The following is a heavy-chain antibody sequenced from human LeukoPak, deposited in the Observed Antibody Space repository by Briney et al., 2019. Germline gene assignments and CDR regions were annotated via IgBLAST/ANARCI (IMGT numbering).Heavy chain of an antibody. CDR2: IYHSGST. CDR1: GGSISSGGYS. J-gene: IGHJ4*02. V-gene: IGHV4-30-2*01. D-gene: IGHD2-21*02. CDR3: ARGVVTVIEDYFDY. Sequence: PSQTLSLTCAVSGGSISSGGYSWSWIRQPPGKGLEWIGYIYHSGSTYYNPSLKSRVTISVDRSKNQFSLKLSSVTAADTAVYYCARGVVTVIEDYFDYWGQGTLVTVSS.